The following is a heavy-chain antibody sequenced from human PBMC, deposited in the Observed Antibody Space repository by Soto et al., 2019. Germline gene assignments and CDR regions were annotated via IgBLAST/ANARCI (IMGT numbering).Heavy chain of an antibody. CDR2: IFYSGRSGST. J-gene: IGHJ5*02. V-gene: IGHV4-59*01. D-gene: IGHD2-21*02. CDR3: AKTALGWLDP. Sequence: LALTCSVSGGSINSYYWSWIRQPPGKGLEWIGYIFYSGRSGSTNYNPSLKSRVTISVDTSKNQFSLKVSSVTAADTAVYYCAKTALGWLDPWGQGTLVTVSS. CDR1: GGSINSYY.